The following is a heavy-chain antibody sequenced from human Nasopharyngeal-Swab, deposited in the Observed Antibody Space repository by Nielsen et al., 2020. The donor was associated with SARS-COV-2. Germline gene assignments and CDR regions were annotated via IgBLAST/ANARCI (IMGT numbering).Heavy chain of an antibody. V-gene: IGHV1-18*01. Sequence: ASVKVSCKASGYIFTNYGISWMRQAPGQGLEWMGWIAPYTGNTNYAQSLQGRVTMTTDTSTSTAYMELRSLGSDDTAVYYCASPTYCSSTSCSYGMDVWGQGTTVTVSS. D-gene: IGHD2-2*01. J-gene: IGHJ6*02. CDR1: GYIFTNYG. CDR3: ASPTYCSSTSCSYGMDV. CDR2: IAPYTGNT.